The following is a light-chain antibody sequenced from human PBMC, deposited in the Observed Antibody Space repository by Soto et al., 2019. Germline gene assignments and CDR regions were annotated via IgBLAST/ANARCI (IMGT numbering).Light chain of an antibody. CDR3: QQSYNTPRT. Sequence: IQMTQAPSSLSASVGDRVTISCRASQSISNYLNWYQQKPGKAPNLLIYAASTLHNGVPSRFSGSGSGTDFTLTISILQPEDFATYYCQQSYNTPRTFGQGTKVEIK. J-gene: IGKJ1*01. V-gene: IGKV1-39*01. CDR2: AAS. CDR1: QSISNY.